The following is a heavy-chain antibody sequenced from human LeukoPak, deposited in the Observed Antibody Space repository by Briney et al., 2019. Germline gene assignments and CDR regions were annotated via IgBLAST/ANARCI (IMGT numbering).Heavy chain of an antibody. J-gene: IGHJ4*02. Sequence: PSRTLSLTCTVSGGSISRSSYYWGWIRQPPGKGLEWIGSIYYSGSAYYNPSLKSRVTISVDTSKNQFSLKLNSVTAADTAVYYCARLPTYYYGSGQRTYFDYWGQGTLVTVSS. CDR2: IYYSGSA. V-gene: IGHV4-39*01. CDR1: GGSISRSSYY. CDR3: ARLPTYYYGSGQRTYFDY. D-gene: IGHD3-10*01.